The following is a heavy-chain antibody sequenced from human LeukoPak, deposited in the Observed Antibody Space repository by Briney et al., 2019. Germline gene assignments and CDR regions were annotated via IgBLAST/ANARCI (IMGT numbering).Heavy chain of an antibody. CDR3: ARQATSRYCSGGSCYSTPNWFDP. Sequence: SETLSLTCTVSGGSISSSSYYWGWIRQPPGKXXXXXXXXXYSGSTYYNPSLKSRVTISVGTSKNQFSLKLSSVTAADTAVYYCARQATSRYCSGGSCYSTPNWFDPWGQGTLVTVSS. CDR2: XXYSGST. J-gene: IGHJ5*02. V-gene: IGHV4-39*01. CDR1: GGSISSSSYY. D-gene: IGHD2-15*01.